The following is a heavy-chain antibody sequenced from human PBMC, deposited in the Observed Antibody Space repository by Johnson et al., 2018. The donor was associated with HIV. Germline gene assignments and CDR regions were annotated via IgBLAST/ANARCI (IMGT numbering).Heavy chain of an antibody. V-gene: IGHV3-20*04. Sequence: EVQLVESGGVVVQPGGFLRFSCAASGFSFDDYGMSWVRQAPGKGLEWVSGINWNGGSTGYADYVKGRFTISRDNAKNSLYLQMNSLRAEDTALYYCARDGSGNAFDIWGQGTMVTVSS. D-gene: IGHD2-15*01. CDR2: INWNGGST. CDR3: ARDGSGNAFDI. J-gene: IGHJ3*02. CDR1: GFSFDDYG.